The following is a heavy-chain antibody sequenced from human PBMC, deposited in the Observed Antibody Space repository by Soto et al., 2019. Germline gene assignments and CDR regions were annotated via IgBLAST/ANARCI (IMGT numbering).Heavy chain of an antibody. D-gene: IGHD1-26*01. Sequence: PGGSLRLSCAASGFTFSSYAMHWVRQAPGKGLEWVSAMSGSGDSTYYADSVKGRFTISRDNSKNTLHLQMNSLRAEDTAVYYCAKARSSTNFDYWGQGTLVTVS. V-gene: IGHV3-23*01. CDR1: GFTFSSYA. CDR2: MSGSGDST. J-gene: IGHJ4*02. CDR3: AKARSSTNFDY.